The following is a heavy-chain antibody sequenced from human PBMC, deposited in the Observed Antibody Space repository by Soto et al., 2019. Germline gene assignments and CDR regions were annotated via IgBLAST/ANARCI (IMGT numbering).Heavy chain of an antibody. Sequence: QVQLVQSGAEVKKPGASVKVSCKASGYTFTSYDINWVRQATGQGLEWMGWMNPNSGNTGYAQKFQGRVTMTRNTSISTAYIELSSLRSEDTAVYYCARGSYIVGAVYFDYWGQGTLVTVSS. V-gene: IGHV1-8*01. CDR2: MNPNSGNT. CDR1: GYTFTSYD. J-gene: IGHJ4*02. CDR3: ARGSYIVGAVYFDY. D-gene: IGHD1-26*01.